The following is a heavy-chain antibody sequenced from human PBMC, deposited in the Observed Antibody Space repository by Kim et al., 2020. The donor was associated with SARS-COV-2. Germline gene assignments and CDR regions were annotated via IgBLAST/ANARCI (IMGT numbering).Heavy chain of an antibody. CDR2: T. J-gene: IGHJ5*02. D-gene: IGHD3-3*01. CDR3: ARRSAGGWFDP. V-gene: IGHV4-39*01. Sequence: TCYIPSLKSLVTISEDTSKCQCSLKLSSVTAADTAVYYCARRSAGGWFDPWGQGTLVTVSS.